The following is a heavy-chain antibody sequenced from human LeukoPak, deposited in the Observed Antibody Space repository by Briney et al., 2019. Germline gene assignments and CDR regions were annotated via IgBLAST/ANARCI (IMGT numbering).Heavy chain of an antibody. V-gene: IGHV3-53*01. Sequence: WGSLRLSCAASGFTVSSNYMSWVRQAPGKGLEWVSVIYSSGSTYYADSVKGRFTISRDNSKNTLYLQMNSLRAEDTAVYYCARVGSSSYYYGMDVWGQGTTVTVSS. CDR2: IYSSGST. CDR1: GFTVSSNY. CDR3: ARVGSSSYYYGMDV. J-gene: IGHJ6*02. D-gene: IGHD6-6*01.